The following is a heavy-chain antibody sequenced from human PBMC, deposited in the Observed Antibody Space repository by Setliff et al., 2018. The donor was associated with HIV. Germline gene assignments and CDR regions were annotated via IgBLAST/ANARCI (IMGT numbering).Heavy chain of an antibody. Sequence: PSETLSLTCTVSGGSISSYYWSWIRQPPGKGLEWIGYIYYSGSTNYNPSLKSRVTISLDTSKNQFSLKLSSVTAADTAVYYCARVFVDTAVLRVLEYYFDSWGRGTLVTVSS. V-gene: IGHV4-59*12. CDR2: IYYSGST. J-gene: IGHJ4*02. D-gene: IGHD5-18*01. CDR1: GGSISSYY. CDR3: ARVFVDTAVLRVLEYYFDS.